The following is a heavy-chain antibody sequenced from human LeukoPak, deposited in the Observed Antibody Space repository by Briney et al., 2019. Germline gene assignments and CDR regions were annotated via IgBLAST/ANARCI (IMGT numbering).Heavy chain of an antibody. CDR2: ISASGST. CDR3: ATSGATTVTTWGGSWFDP. V-gene: IGHV4-4*07. CDR1: GGSISTYD. D-gene: IGHD4-17*01. J-gene: IGHJ5*02. Sequence: SETLSLTCTVSGGSISTYDWSWIRHPAGKGLERIGRISASGSTRYNPSLKSRVTISADTSKNQFSLNLSSVTAADTAVYYCATSGATTVTTWGGSWFDPWGQGTLVTVSS.